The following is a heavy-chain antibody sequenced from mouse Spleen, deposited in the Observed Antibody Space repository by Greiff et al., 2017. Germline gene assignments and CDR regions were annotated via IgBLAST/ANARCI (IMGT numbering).Heavy chain of an antibody. Sequence: VQLQQSGAELVKPGASVKLSCKASGYTFTSYWMQWVKQRPGPGLEWIGEIDPSDSYTNYNQKFKGKATLTVDTSSSTAYMQRSSLTSEDSAVYYCARVGGGYAMDYWGQGTSVTVSS. D-gene: IGHD3-3*01. J-gene: IGHJ4*01. V-gene: IGHV1-50*01. CDR3: ARVGGGYAMDY. CDR1: GYTFTSYW. CDR2: IDPSDSYT.